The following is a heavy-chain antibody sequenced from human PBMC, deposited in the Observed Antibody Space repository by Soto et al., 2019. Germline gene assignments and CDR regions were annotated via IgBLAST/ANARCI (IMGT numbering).Heavy chain of an antibody. V-gene: IGHV4-39*01. CDR2: IYYSGST. J-gene: IGHJ4*02. Sequence: SETLSLTSTVSGGSISSRSYCWGRKRQPPGKGLEWIGSIYYSGSTYYNPSLKSRVTISVDTSKNQFSLKLSSVTAADTAVYYCARHTPAISISDHWGQGTLVTVSS. CDR3: ARHTPAISISDH. D-gene: IGHD2-15*01. CDR1: GGSISSRSYC.